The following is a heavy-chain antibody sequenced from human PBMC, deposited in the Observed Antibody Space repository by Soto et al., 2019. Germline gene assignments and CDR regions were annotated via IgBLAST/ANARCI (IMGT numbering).Heavy chain of an antibody. V-gene: IGHV6-1*01. CDR2: TYYRSKWYN. D-gene: IGHD6-13*01. Sequence: SQTLSLTCAISGDSVSSNSAAWNWIRQSPSRGLEWLGRTYYRSKWYNDYAVSVKSRITINPDTSKNQFSLQLNSVTPEDTAVYYCARDRYSSSLTPGRYYLDYWGQGPLVTVSS. CDR3: ARDRYSSSLTPGRYYLDY. CDR1: GDSVSSNSAA. J-gene: IGHJ4*02.